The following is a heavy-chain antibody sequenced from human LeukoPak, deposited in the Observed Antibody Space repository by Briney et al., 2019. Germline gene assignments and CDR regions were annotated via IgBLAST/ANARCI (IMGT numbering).Heavy chain of an antibody. J-gene: IGHJ5*02. Sequence: GASVNVSCKASAGTFSTYAINWVRQAPGQGLEWMGRIIPIFGTTNYAQKFQGRGTITADKPTSTAYMELSSLRSEDTAVYYCATSIAADPNWFDPWGQGTLVTVSS. D-gene: IGHD6-13*01. CDR2: IIPIFGTT. CDR1: AGTFSTYA. V-gene: IGHV1-69*06. CDR3: ATSIAADPNWFDP.